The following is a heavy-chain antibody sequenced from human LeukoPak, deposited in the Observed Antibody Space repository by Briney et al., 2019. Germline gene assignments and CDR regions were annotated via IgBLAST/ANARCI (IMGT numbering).Heavy chain of an antibody. CDR2: ISSSSSTI. Sequence: PGGSLRLSCAASGFTFSSYSMNWVRQAPGKGLEWVSYISSSSSTIHYADSVKGRFTISRDNTKNSLYLQMNSLRAEDTAVYFCARAVYCGGDCYPSEYFQHWGQGTLVTVSS. V-gene: IGHV3-48*04. J-gene: IGHJ1*01. CDR1: GFTFSSYS. D-gene: IGHD2-21*02. CDR3: ARAVYCGGDCYPSEYFQH.